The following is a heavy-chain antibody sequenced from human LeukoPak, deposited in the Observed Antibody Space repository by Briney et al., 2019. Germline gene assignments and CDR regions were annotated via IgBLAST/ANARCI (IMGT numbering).Heavy chain of an antibody. CDR1: GGTFSSYA. D-gene: IGHD5-18*01. J-gene: IGHJ5*02. CDR3: ARPGVDTAMVKLGS. V-gene: IGHV1-69*04. Sequence: ASVKVSCKVSGGTFSSYAISWVRQAPGQGLEWMGRIIPILGIANYAQKFQGRVTITADKSTSTAYMELSSLRSEDTAVYYCARPGVDTAMVKLGSWGQGTLVTVSS. CDR2: IIPILGIA.